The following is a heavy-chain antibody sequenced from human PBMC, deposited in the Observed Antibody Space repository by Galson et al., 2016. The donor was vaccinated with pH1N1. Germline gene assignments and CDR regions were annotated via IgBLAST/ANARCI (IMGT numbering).Heavy chain of an antibody. V-gene: IGHV3-9*01. CDR1: GFTFSSYG. Sequence: SLRLSCAASGFTFSSYGMHWVRQAPGKGLEWVAIITCNGGGMDYVDSVKGRFTISRDNARNSLYLQMNSLRPEDTALYYCAKGSTGYSAEGFDYWGQGTLVTGSP. CDR3: AKGSTGYSAEGFDY. CDR2: ITCNGGGM. J-gene: IGHJ4*02. D-gene: IGHD6-13*01.